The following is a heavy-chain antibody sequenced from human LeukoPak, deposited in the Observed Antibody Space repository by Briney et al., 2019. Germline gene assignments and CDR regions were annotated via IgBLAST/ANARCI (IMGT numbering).Heavy chain of an antibody. CDR1: GGSISSSSYY. D-gene: IGHD6-19*01. J-gene: IGHJ5*02. CDR2: IYYSGST. V-gene: IGHV4-39*01. CDR3: ARHWSLAVAGPSPFDP. Sequence: SETLSLTCTVSGGSISSSSYYWGWIRQPPGKGLEWIGSIYYSGSTYYNPSLKSRVTISVDTSKNQFSLKLSSVTAADTAVYYCARHWSLAVAGPSPFDPWGQGTLVTVSS.